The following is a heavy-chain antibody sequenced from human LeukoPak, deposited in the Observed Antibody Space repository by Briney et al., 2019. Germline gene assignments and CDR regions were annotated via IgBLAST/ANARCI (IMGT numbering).Heavy chain of an antibody. CDR2: MNPNSGNT. CDR1: GYTFTSYD. V-gene: IGHV1-8*01. CDR3: ARASRRGWLQLYYFDY. Sequence: GASVKVSCKASGYTFTSYDINWVRQATGQGLEWMGWMNPNSGNTGYAQKFQGRVTMTRNTSISTAYMELSSLRSEDTAVYYCARASRRGWLQLYYFDYWGRGTLVTVSS. D-gene: IGHD5-24*01. J-gene: IGHJ4*02.